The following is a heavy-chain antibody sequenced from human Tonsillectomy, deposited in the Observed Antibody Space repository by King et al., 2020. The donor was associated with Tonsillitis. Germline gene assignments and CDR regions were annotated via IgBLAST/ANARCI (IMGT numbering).Heavy chain of an antibody. Sequence: QLVQSGGGLGQPGGSLRLSCAAAGFTFSNFAMTWVRQAPGKGLEWVSRISDCAWCPNYADSGNGRFTIPRDNSKNTLYLQVNGLRAEDTAVYYCAKLLRSGYHLYYMDVWGKGTTVTVSS. CDR3: AKLLRSGYHLYYMDV. J-gene: IGHJ6*03. CDR1: GFTFSNFA. V-gene: IGHV3-23*04. CDR2: ISDCAWCP. D-gene: IGHD3-3*01.